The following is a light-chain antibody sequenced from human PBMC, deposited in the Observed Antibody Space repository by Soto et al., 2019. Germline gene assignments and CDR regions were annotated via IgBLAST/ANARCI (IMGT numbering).Light chain of an antibody. Sequence: DIVMTQSPDSLAVSLGERATINCKSSQSVLYSSNNKNYLAWYQQKPGQPPKLLIYWASTRESGVPDRFSGSGSCPDFTLTISSLQAEDVAIYYCQQYYTTLRTFGQGTKVEIK. CDR2: WAS. CDR3: QQYYTTLRT. CDR1: QSVLYSSNNKNY. V-gene: IGKV4-1*01. J-gene: IGKJ1*01.